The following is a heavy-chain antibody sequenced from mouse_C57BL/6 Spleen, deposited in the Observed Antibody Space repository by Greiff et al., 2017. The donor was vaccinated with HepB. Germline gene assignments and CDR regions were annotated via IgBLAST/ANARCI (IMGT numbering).Heavy chain of an antibody. Sequence: EVKLMESGAELVRPGASVKLSCTASGFNIKDYYMHWVKQRPEQGLEWIGRIDPEDGDTEYAPKFQGKATMTADTSSNTAYLQLSSLTSEDTAVYYCTTYGSRTYYFDYWGQGTTLTVSS. V-gene: IGHV14-1*01. CDR1: GFNIKDYY. D-gene: IGHD1-1*01. CDR2: IDPEDGDT. J-gene: IGHJ2*01. CDR3: TTYGSRTYYFDY.